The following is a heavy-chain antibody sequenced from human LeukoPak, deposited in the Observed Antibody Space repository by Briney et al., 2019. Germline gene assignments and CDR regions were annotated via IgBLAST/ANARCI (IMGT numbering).Heavy chain of an antibody. D-gene: IGHD3-10*01. CDR2: ISGSGGST. CDR1: GFTFSSYA. J-gene: IGHJ4*02. CDR3: AKNMVRGVIMSSSFDY. Sequence: GGSLRLSCAASGFTFSSYAMNWVSQAPGTGLERVSAISGSGGSTYYADSVKGRFTISRDNSKNTLYMQMNNLRAEDTAVYYCAKNMVRGVIMSSSFDYWGQGTLVTVSS. V-gene: IGHV3-23*01.